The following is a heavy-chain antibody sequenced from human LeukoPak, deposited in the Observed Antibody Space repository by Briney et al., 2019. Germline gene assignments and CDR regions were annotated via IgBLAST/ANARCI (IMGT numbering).Heavy chain of an antibody. CDR3: ARGTLSGNRSAFDY. J-gene: IGHJ4*02. V-gene: IGHV4-38-2*02. Sequence: SETLSPTCTVSGYSISSGYYWGWIRQPPGKGLEWIGYIYHSGSTYYNPSLKSRVTISVDRSKNQFSLKLSSVTAADTAVYYCARGTLSGNRSAFDYWGQGTLVTVSS. D-gene: IGHD1-14*01. CDR1: GYSISSGYY. CDR2: IYHSGST.